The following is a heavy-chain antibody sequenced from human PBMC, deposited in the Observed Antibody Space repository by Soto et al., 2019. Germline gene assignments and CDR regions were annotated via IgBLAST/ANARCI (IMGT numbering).Heavy chain of an antibody. V-gene: IGHV1-69*06. Sequence: SVNVSCKSSGGTFSSYAISWVRQAPGQGLEWMGGIIPIFGTANYAQKFQGRVTITADKSTSTAYMELSSLRSEDTAVYYCARADIVVVVAATKDYYYGMDVWGQGTTVTVSS. CDR1: GGTFSSYA. CDR3: ARADIVVVVAATKDYYYGMDV. D-gene: IGHD2-15*01. CDR2: IIPIFGTA. J-gene: IGHJ6*01.